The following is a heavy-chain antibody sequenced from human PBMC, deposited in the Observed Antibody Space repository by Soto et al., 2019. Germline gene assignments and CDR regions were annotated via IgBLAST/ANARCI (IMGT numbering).Heavy chain of an antibody. CDR3: AAIRPLRYFDWAIYYYYGMDV. D-gene: IGHD3-9*01. J-gene: IGHJ6*02. CDR1: GFTFTSSA. CDR2: VVVGSGNT. Sequence: SVKVSCKASGFTFTSSAVQWVRQARGQRLEWIGWVVVGSGNTNYAQKFQERVTITRDMSTSTAYMELSSLRSEDTAVYYCAAIRPLRYFDWAIYYYYGMDVWGQGTTVTVSS. V-gene: IGHV1-58*01.